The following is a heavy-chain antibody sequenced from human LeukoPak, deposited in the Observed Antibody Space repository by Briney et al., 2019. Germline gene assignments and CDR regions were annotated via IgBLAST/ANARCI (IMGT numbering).Heavy chain of an antibody. CDR1: GGSISSYY. CDR3: ARSDILTGWPTPPPPHYFDY. J-gene: IGHJ4*02. V-gene: IGHV4-39*01. CDR2: IYYNGST. D-gene: IGHD3-9*01. Sequence: SETLSLTCTVSGGSISSYYWGWIRQPPGKGLEWIGSIYYNGSTYYNPSLKSRVTISVDTSKNQFSLKLSSVTAADTAVYYCARSDILTGWPTPPPPHYFDYWGQGTLVTVSS.